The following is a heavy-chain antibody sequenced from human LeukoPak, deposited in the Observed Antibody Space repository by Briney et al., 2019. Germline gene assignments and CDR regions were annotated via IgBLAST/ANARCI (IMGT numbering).Heavy chain of an antibody. V-gene: IGHV4-39*01. D-gene: IGHD6-19*01. CDR2: IYYSGSI. J-gene: IGHJ4*02. Sequence: SETLSLTCTVSGGSISSSSYYWGWIRQPPGKGLEWIGSIYYSGSIYYNPSLKSRVTISVDTSKNQFSLNLSSVTAADTAVYYCARPKYSSGWLVDYWGQGTLVTVSS. CDR1: GGSISSSSYY. CDR3: ARPKYSSGWLVDY.